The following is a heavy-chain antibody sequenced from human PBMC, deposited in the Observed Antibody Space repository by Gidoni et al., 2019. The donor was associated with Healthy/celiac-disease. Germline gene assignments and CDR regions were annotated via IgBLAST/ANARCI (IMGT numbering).Heavy chain of an antibody. CDR3: AREGRGSSSSGDAFDI. CDR2: IIPIFGTA. J-gene: IGHJ3*02. D-gene: IGHD6-6*01. V-gene: IGHV1-69*01. Sequence: QVQLVQSVAEVKKPGSSVKVSCKASGGTFSSYAISWVRQAPGQGLEWMGGIIPIFGTANYAQKFQGRVTITADESTSTAYMELSSLRSEDTAVYYCAREGRGSSSSGDAFDIWGQGTMVTVSS. CDR1: GGTFSSYA.